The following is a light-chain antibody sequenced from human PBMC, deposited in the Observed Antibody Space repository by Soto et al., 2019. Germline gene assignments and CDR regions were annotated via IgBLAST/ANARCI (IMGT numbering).Light chain of an antibody. CDR2: GAS. CDR3: QQYRDSPICP. Sequence: ELVLTQAPGTLSLSPGDRATLSCRASQSVSSTYLAWHQQKPGQPPSLLIFGASNRAAGPAERFSGSGSGTEFLLTISRLEREDFAVYYCQQYRDSPICPFGQGTTLEIK. CDR1: QSVSSTY. J-gene: IGKJ2*02. V-gene: IGKV3-20*01.